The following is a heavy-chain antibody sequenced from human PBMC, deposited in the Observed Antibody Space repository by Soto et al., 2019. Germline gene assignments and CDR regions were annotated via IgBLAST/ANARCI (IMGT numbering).Heavy chain of an antibody. CDR3: AKEHVTFLEWLKPHFDY. CDR1: GFTFSSYG. Sequence: GGSLRLSCAASGFTFSSYGMHWVRQAPGKGLEWVAVISYDGSNKYYADSVKGRFTISRDNSKNTLYLQMNSLRAEDTAVYYCAKEHVTFLEWLKPHFDYWGQGTLVTVSS. D-gene: IGHD3-3*01. J-gene: IGHJ4*02. CDR2: ISYDGSNK. V-gene: IGHV3-30*18.